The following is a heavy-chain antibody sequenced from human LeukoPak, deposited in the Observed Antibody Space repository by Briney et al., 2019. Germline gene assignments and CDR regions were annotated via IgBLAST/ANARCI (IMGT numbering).Heavy chain of an antibody. CDR1: GFTFSSYA. D-gene: IGHD3-22*01. J-gene: IGHJ4*02. V-gene: IGHV3-23*01. Sequence: GGSLRLSCAASGFTFSSYAMSWVRQAPGKGLGWVSAISGSGGSTYYADSVEGRFTISRDNSKNTLYLQMNSLRAEDTAVYYCAKGDSSGYYSYFDYWGQGTLVTVSS. CDR3: AKGDSSGYYSYFDY. CDR2: ISGSGGST.